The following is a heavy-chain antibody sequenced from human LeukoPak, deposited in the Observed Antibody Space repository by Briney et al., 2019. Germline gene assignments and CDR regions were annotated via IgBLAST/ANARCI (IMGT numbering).Heavy chain of an antibody. V-gene: IGHV3-33*06. CDR2: IWYDGSNK. Sequence: GRSLRLSCAASGFTFSSYGMHWVRQAPGKGLEWVAVIWYDGSNKYYADSVKGRFTISRDNSKKMLYLQMNSLRVEGTAVYYCAKVPSSGSYRGAFDIWGQGTKVTVSS. J-gene: IGHJ3*02. CDR1: GFTFSSYG. D-gene: IGHD1-26*01. CDR3: AKVPSSGSYRGAFDI.